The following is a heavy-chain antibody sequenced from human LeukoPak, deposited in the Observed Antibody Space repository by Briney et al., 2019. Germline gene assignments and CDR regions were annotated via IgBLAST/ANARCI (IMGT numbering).Heavy chain of an antibody. D-gene: IGHD3-22*01. CDR3: ARGLAYYDSSRYYLGDY. CDR2: IYPGDSDT. J-gene: IGHJ4*02. V-gene: IGHV5-51*01. CDR1: GYRFTSYW. Sequence: GESLKISCKGSGYRFTSYWIGWVRQMPGKGLEWMGIIYPGDSDTRYSPSFQGQVTISADKSISTAYLQWSSLKASGTAMYYCARGLAYYDSSRYYLGDYWGQGTLVTVSS.